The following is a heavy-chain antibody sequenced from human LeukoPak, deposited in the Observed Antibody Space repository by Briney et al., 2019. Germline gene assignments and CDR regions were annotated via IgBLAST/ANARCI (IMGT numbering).Heavy chain of an antibody. CDR2: INQIGDIK. Sequence: PGGSLRLSCAASGFSFSSYEMNWVRQAPGKGLEWVSYINQIGDIKYYADCVKGRFTISRDNAKNSLYLQMNSLRAEDTAVYHCVREGLGFAHGFDYWGQGALVIVSS. D-gene: IGHD2-8*01. CDR3: VREGLGFAHGFDY. CDR1: GFSFSSYE. V-gene: IGHV3-48*03. J-gene: IGHJ4*02.